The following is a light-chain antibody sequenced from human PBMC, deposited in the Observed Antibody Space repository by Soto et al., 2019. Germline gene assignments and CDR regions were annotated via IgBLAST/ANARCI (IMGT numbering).Light chain of an antibody. CDR1: QSVSSY. CDR2: DAS. CDR3: QQLSNWPIT. Sequence: EIVLTQSPATLSLSPGERATLSCRASQSVSSYLAWFQQKPGQAPRRLIYDASDRATGIPARFSGSGSGTDFTLTISSLEPEDFVVYYCQQLSNWPITFGQGTRLEIK. J-gene: IGKJ5*01. V-gene: IGKV3-11*01.